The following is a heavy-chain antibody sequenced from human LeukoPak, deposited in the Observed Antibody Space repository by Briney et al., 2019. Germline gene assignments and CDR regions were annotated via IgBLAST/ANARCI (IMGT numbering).Heavy chain of an antibody. J-gene: IGHJ6*02. CDR2: IYYSGST. CDR3: ARDPGMVRGVGRYYYYYGMDV. V-gene: IGHV4-59*01. D-gene: IGHD3-10*01. CDR1: GGSISSYY. Sequence: SETLSLTCTVSGGSISSYYWSWIRQPPGKGLEWIGYIYYSGSTNYNPSLKSRVTISVDTSKNQFSLKLSSVTAADTAVYYCARDPGMVRGVGRYYYYYGMDVWGQGTTVTVSS.